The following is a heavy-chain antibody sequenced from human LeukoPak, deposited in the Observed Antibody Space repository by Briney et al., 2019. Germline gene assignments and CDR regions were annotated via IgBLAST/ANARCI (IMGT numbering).Heavy chain of an antibody. CDR2: ISSSSSYI. Sequence: GGSLRLSCAASGFTFSSNYMSWVRQAPGKGLEWVSSISSSSSYIYYADSVKGRFTISRDNAKNSLYLQMNSLRAEDTAVYYCARDPGSNWFDPWGQGTLVTVSS. CDR1: GFTFSSNY. D-gene: IGHD6-19*01. CDR3: ARDPGSNWFDP. J-gene: IGHJ5*02. V-gene: IGHV3-21*01.